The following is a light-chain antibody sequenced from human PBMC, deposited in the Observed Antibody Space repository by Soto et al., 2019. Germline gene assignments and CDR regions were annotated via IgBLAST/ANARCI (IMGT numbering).Light chain of an antibody. CDR1: QVISKY. CDR2: LAS. Sequence: IQLTQSPSSLSASVGDRVTITCRASQVISKYLAWYQQKPGTAPKLLIYLASTLQGVVPSRFSGSGSGTDFSLTISSLQPEDVATYYCQYLNSFPLTFCGVTKVEIK. J-gene: IGKJ4*01. V-gene: IGKV1-9*01. CDR3: QYLNSFPLT.